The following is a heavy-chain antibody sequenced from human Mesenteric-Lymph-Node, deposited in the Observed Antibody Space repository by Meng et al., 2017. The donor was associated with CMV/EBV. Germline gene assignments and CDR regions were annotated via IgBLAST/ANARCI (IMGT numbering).Heavy chain of an antibody. D-gene: IGHD5-24*01. Sequence: GESLKISCAASGFTFSNFAVNWVRQAPGKGLEWVSVIYSGATKTYYADSVKGRFTISRDDSKNTFYLQMTSLRGEDTAIYYCAKGSGPIREYFDHWGQGTLVTVSS. V-gene: IGHV3-23*03. CDR3: AKGSGPIREYFDH. CDR2: IYSGATKT. J-gene: IGHJ5*02. CDR1: GFTFSNFA.